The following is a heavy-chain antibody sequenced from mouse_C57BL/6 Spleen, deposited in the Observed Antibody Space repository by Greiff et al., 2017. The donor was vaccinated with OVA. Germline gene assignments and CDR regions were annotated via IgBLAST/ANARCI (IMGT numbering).Heavy chain of an antibody. D-gene: IGHD1-2*01. J-gene: IGHJ3*01. CDR3: TRGEVIYYGPFAY. Sequence: VQLQQPGAELVRPGSSVKLSCKASGYTFTSYWMHWVKQRPIQGLEWIGNIDPSGSETHYNQKFKDKATLTVDKSSSTAYMQLSSLTSEDSAVYYGTRGEVIYYGPFAYWGQGTLVTVSA. CDR2: IDPSGSET. CDR1: GYTFTSYW. V-gene: IGHV1-52*01.